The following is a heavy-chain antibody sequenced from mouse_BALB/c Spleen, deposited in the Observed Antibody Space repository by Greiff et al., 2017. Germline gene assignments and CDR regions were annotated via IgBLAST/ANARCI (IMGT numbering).Heavy chain of an antibody. CDR1: GFSLTSYG. Sequence: QFQLQQSGPGLVAPSQSLSITCTVSGFSLTSYGVHWVRQPPGKGLEWLGVIWAGGSTNYNSALMSRLSISKDNSKSQVFLKMNSLQTDDTAMYYCARDRGVDAMDYWGQGTSVTVSS. D-gene: IGHD1-3*01. V-gene: IGHV2-9*02. J-gene: IGHJ4*01. CDR3: ARDRGVDAMDY. CDR2: IWAGGST.